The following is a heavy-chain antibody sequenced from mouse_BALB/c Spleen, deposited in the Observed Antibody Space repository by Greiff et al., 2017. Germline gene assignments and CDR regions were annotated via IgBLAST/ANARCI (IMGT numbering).Heavy chain of an antibody. D-gene: IGHD2-14*01. V-gene: IGHV1-80*01. Sequence: QVQLQQSGAELVRPGSSVKISCKASGYAFSSYWMNWVKQRPGQGLEWIGQIYPGDGDTNYNGKFKGKATLTADKSSSTAYMQLSSLTSEDSAVYFCARKGLVRRGGYYFDYWGQGTTLTVSS. CDR2: IYPGDGDT. J-gene: IGHJ2*01. CDR1: GYAFSSYW. CDR3: ARKGLVRRGGYYFDY.